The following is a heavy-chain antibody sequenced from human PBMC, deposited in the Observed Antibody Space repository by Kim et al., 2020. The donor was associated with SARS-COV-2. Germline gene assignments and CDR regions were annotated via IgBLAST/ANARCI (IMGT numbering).Heavy chain of an antibody. CDR1: GGSFSGYY. CDR2: INHSGST. D-gene: IGHD1-7*01. J-gene: IGHJ4*02. V-gene: IGHV4-34*01. CDR3: ARGPNRTLDY. Sequence: SETLSLTCAVYGGSFSGYYWSWIRQPPGKGLECIGEINHSGSTNYNPSLKSRVTISVDTSKNQFSLKLSSVTAADTAVYYCARGPNRTLDYWGQGTLVTVSS.